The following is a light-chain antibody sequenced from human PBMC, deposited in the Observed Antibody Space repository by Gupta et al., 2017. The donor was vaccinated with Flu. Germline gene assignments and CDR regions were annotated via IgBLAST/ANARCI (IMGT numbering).Light chain of an antibody. CDR2: AAS. J-gene: IGKJ2*01. CDR1: QDISNY. V-gene: IGKV1-39*01. CDR3: QQYYSLPST. Sequence: GDRVTITCRASQDISNYLNWYQQKPGKAPKLLIYAASNSQTGVPSRFSGSGSGTEFTLIISSLQPEDFATYYCQQYYSLPSTFGQGTKLEMK.